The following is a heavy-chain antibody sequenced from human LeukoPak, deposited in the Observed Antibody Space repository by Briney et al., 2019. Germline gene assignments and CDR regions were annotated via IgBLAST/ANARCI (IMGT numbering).Heavy chain of an antibody. V-gene: IGHV3-33*01. CDR3: ARAPRSGSYYNCFDY. CDR2: IWYDGSNK. Sequence: GGSLTLSFVASGFTFSSYGMHWLRPAPGKGLAGVAVIWYDGSNKYYADSVKGRFTISRDNSKNTLYLQMNSLRAEDTAVYYCARAPRSGSYYNCFDYWGQGTLVTVSS. D-gene: IGHD3-10*01. CDR1: GFTFSSYG. J-gene: IGHJ4*02.